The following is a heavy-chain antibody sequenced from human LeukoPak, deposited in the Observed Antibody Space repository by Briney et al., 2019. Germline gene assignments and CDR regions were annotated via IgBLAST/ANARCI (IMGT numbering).Heavy chain of an antibody. CDR2: IKSRTDGGTT. V-gene: IGHV3-15*01. CDR1: GFTFSSAW. J-gene: IGHJ3*02. CDR3: TRSDYDSGGDDAFDI. D-gene: IGHD3-22*01. Sequence: GGSLRLSCAGSGFTFSSAWMTWVRQIPGKGLEWVGHIKSRTDGGTTDYAAPVKGRFTVSRDDSKSIAYLQMNSLKTEDTAVYYCTRSDYDSGGDDAFDIWGQGTMVTVSS.